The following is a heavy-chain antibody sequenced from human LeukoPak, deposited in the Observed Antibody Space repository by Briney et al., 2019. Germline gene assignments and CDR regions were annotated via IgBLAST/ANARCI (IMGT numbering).Heavy chain of an antibody. CDR2: IIPIFGTA. CDR1: GGTFSSYA. J-gene: IGHJ6*03. V-gene: IGHV1-69*05. Sequence: GSSVKVSCKASGGTFSSYAISWVRQAPGQGLEWMGGIIPIFGTANYTQKFQGRVTITTDESTSTANMELSSLRSVDTAVSYCATRGVVIMGYMEVWGKGTTVTVSS. CDR3: ATRGVVIMGYMEV. D-gene: IGHD3-3*01.